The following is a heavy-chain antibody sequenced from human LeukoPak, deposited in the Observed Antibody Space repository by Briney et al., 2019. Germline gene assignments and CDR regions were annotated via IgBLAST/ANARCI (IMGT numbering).Heavy chain of an antibody. CDR2: ISSSGSTI. D-gene: IGHD3-10*01. Sequence: PSGGSLRLSCAASGFTFSSYEMNWVRQAPGKGLEWVSYISSSGSTIYYADSVKGRFTISRDNAKNSLYLQMNSLRAEDTAVYYCARDKTYGTWGIYYYYGMDVWGQGTTVTVSS. CDR1: GFTFSSYE. V-gene: IGHV3-48*03. J-gene: IGHJ6*02. CDR3: ARDKTYGTWGIYYYYGMDV.